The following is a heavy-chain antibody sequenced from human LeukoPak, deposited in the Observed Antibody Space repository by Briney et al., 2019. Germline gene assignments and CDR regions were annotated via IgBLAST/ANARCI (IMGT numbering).Heavy chain of an antibody. CDR3: AKVWRGPVVPAATISFDY. Sequence: QPGGSLRLSCAASGFTFSSYAMSWVRQAPGKGLEWVSAISGSGGSTYYADSVKGRFTISRDNSKNTLYLQMNSLRAEDTAVYYCAKVWRGPVVPAATISFDYWGQGTLVTVSS. V-gene: IGHV3-23*01. D-gene: IGHD2-2*01. J-gene: IGHJ4*02. CDR1: GFTFSSYA. CDR2: ISGSGGST.